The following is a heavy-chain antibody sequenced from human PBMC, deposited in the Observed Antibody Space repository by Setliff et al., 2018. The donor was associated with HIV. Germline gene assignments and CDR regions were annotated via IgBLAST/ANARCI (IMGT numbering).Heavy chain of an antibody. CDR2: ISYSGST. Sequence: SETLSLTCTVSGGSISSFFWSWIRQPPGKGLEWIGHISYSGSTNYNPSLKSRVTISVDTSKNQFSMKLRSVTAADTAVYYCARLRSELGVFDYWVQGTLVTVSS. V-gene: IGHV4-59*08. CDR3: ARLRSELGVFDY. J-gene: IGHJ4*02. D-gene: IGHD1-26*01. CDR1: GGSISSFF.